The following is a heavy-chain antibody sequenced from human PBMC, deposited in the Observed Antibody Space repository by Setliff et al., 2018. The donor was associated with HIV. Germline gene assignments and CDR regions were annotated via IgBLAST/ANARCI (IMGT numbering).Heavy chain of an antibody. D-gene: IGHD5-12*01. J-gene: IGHJ4*02. CDR2: IRQDGDVK. Sequence: GGSLRLSCAASGFTFSNSWMSWVRQAPGKGLEWVANIRQDGDVKYYVDSLKGRFSISRDNAKNSLYLQMNSLRAEDTAVYYCARVGYSGWPLEDWGQGTLVTVSS. CDR1: GFTFSNSW. CDR3: ARVGYSGWPLED. V-gene: IGHV3-7*03.